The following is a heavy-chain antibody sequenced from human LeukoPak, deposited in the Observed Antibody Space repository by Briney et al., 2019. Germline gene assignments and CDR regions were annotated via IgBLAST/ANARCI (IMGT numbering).Heavy chain of an antibody. J-gene: IGHJ4*02. Sequence: GGSLRLSCAASGFTFSNAWMSWVRQAPGKGLEWVGRIKSKTDGGTTDYAAPVKGGFTISRDDSKNTLYLQMNSLKTEDTAVYYCTTDYYDSSGYRTLDYWGQGTLVTVPS. D-gene: IGHD3-22*01. V-gene: IGHV3-15*01. CDR3: TTDYYDSSGYRTLDY. CDR2: IKSKTDGGTT. CDR1: GFTFSNAW.